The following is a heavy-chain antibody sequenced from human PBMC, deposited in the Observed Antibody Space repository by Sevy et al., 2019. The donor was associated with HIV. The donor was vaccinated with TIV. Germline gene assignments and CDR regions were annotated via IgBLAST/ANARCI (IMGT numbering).Heavy chain of an antibody. CDR2: MTGSGSIT. Sequence: GGSLRLSCAASGFTFSSYAMTWVRQAPGKGLDWVSSMTGSGSITYYGDSVKGRFTISRDNSKNTLYLQMNNLRVEDTAVYYCAGGRYDSSGSFDAFDIWGQGTMVTVSS. D-gene: IGHD3-22*01. CDR1: GFTFSSYA. J-gene: IGHJ3*02. CDR3: AGGRYDSSGSFDAFDI. V-gene: IGHV3-23*01.